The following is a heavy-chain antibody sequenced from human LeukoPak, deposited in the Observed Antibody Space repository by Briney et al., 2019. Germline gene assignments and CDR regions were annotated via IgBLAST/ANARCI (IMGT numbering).Heavy chain of an antibody. CDR3: TRDALFGSGRTHLDF. CDR1: GFPFSSYS. CDR2: IKQDGSEA. V-gene: IGHV3-7*04. J-gene: IGHJ4*02. Sequence: GGSLRLSCAASGFPFSSYSMTWVRQAPGKGLQWVANIKQDGSEAHYVDSVKGRFTISRDNAKNSLSLQMNSLNVDDTGVYFCTRDALFGSGRTHLDFWSQGTLVSVSS. D-gene: IGHD3-10*01.